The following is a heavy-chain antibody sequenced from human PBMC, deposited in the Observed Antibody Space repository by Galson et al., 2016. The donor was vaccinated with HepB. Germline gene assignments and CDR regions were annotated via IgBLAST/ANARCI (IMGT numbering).Heavy chain of an antibody. CDR3: ARHRWEGDPSDV. D-gene: IGHD2-21*02. V-gene: IGHV5-51*01. Sequence: QSGAEVKKPGESLKISCKGSGYMFTTYWIGWVRQMPGKGLEWIGIIFPHDFNTRYSPSFQGQVTISADKSISTAYLQWSSLKASDTAMYYCARHRWEGDPSDVWGQGTLVTVSS. J-gene: IGHJ4*02. CDR1: GYMFTTYW. CDR2: IFPHDFNT.